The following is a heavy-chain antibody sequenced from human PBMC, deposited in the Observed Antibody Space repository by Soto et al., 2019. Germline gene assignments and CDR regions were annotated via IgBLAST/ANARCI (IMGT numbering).Heavy chain of an antibody. Sequence: VGSLRLSCAASGFTFSNAWMSWVRQAPGKGLEWVGRIKSKTDGGTTDYAAPVKGRFTISRDDSKNTLYLQMNSLKTEDTAVYYCTTDLRGYCSSTSCYPGWSDPWGQGTLVTVSS. D-gene: IGHD2-2*01. J-gene: IGHJ5*02. CDR3: TTDLRGYCSSTSCYPGWSDP. CDR1: GFTFSNAW. CDR2: IKSKTDGGTT. V-gene: IGHV3-15*01.